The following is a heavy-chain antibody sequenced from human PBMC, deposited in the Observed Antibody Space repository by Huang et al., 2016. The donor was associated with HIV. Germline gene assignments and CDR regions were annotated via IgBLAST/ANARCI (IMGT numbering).Heavy chain of an antibody. CDR1: GGSFSVYY. V-gene: IGHV4-34*01. CDR2: ITLRGNT. CDR3: ARGAVRYFDRGGTRYYGMDV. Sequence: QVQLQQWGAGLLKPSETLSLTCAVYGGSFSVYYWSWIRQPPGKGLEWFGQITLRGNTNYIPSLKGRVTISVDTSKNQFSLNMSSVTAADTAVYYCARGAVRYFDRGGTRYYGMDVWGQGTTVTVSS. D-gene: IGHD3-9*01. J-gene: IGHJ6*02.